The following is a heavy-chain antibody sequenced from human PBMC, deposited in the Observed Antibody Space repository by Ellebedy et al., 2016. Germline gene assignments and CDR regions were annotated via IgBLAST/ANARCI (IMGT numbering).Heavy chain of an antibody. V-gene: IGHV3-48*01. J-gene: IGHJ2*01. Sequence: GGSLRLSCAASGFTFSSYSMNWVRQAPGKGRGWGVDIRSRCSTIYYADSVKGRFTISRDNAKNSPYLQMNSLRAEDTAVYYCARDRTYYDFWSGYYDWYFDLWGRGTLVTVSS. CDR3: ARDRTYYDFWSGYYDWYFDL. CDR1: GFTFSSYS. CDR2: IRSRCSTI. D-gene: IGHD3-3*01.